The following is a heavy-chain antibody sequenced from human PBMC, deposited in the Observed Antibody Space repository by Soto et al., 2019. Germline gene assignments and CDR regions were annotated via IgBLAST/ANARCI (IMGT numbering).Heavy chain of an antibody. CDR3: ARGQFHHVSNYYYALDV. V-gene: IGHV1-69*01. CDR1: GGTFSSYA. Sequence: QVQLVQSGAEVKKPGSSVKVSCKASGGTFSSYAISWVRQAPGQGLEGMGGFIPMFNRPHSARKLQGRVTITADESTSTAYMDLSSLRSEDTAVYYCARGQFHHVSNYYYALDVWGQGTTVTVSS. J-gene: IGHJ6*02. CDR2: FIPMFNRP.